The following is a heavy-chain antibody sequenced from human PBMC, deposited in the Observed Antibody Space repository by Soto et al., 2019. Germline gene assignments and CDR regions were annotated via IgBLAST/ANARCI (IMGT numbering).Heavy chain of an antibody. CDR2: IYYTGNT. Sequence: QLQLQESGPGLVKPSETLSLTCSASGGSVSSSSYYWGWIRQPPGKGLEWLGSIYYTGNTFQNPSLKSRVRISIDTSKNQFSLKVRSVTVADTAVYYCASEVSSTDGMDVWGQGTTVIVSS. CDR3: ASEVSSTDGMDV. V-gene: IGHV4-39*02. J-gene: IGHJ6*02. CDR1: GGSVSSSSYY. D-gene: IGHD2-2*01.